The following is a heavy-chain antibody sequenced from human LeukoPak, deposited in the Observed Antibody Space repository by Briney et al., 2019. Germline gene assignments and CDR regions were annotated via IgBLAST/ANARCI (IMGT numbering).Heavy chain of an antibody. D-gene: IGHD6-13*01. J-gene: IGHJ5*02. CDR1: AGSFSGYY. Sequence: SETLSLTCAVYAGSFSGYYWSWIRQPPGKGLEWIGEINHSGSTNYNPALKSRVTISVDTSKKQFSLKLSSVTAADTAVYYCARGPPRGIAAAARPNWFDPSGQGTLGTVSS. CDR2: INHSGST. V-gene: IGHV4-34*01. CDR3: ARGPPRGIAAAARPNWFDP.